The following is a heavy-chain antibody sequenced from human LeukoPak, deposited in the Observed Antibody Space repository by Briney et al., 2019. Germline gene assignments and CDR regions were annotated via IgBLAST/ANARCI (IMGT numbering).Heavy chain of an antibody. D-gene: IGHD2-2*01. J-gene: IGHJ6*02. V-gene: IGHV1-69*04. CDR3: ARGHCSSTSCYYDDYYYGMDV. Sequence: GASVKVSCKASGGTFSSYAISWVRQAPGQGLEWMGRIIPILGIANYAQKFQGRVTITADKPTSTAYMELSSLRSEDTAVYYCARGHCSSTSCYYDDYYYGMDVWGQGTTVTVSS. CDR2: IIPILGIA. CDR1: GGTFSSYA.